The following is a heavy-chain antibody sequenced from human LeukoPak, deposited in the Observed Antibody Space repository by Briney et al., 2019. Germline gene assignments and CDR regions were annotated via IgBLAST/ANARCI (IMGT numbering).Heavy chain of an antibody. D-gene: IGHD6-19*01. CDR1: GFAFSSYS. Sequence: GGSLRLSCAASGFAFSSYSMNWVRQAPGKGLEWVSSISSSSSYIYYADSVKGRFTISRDNAKNSLYLQMNSLRAEDTAVYYCARSIAVAGLDYWGQGTLVTVSS. CDR2: ISSSSSYI. V-gene: IGHV3-21*01. CDR3: ARSIAVAGLDY. J-gene: IGHJ4*02.